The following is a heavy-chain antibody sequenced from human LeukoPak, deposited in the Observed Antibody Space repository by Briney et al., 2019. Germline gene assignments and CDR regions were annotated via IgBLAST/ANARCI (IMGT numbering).Heavy chain of an antibody. V-gene: IGHV3-48*02. CDR3: ARDHCSSTNCYFDF. J-gene: IGHJ4*02. CDR2: ISSSTSTI. Sequence: GGSLGLSCAASGFTFSSYSMNWVRQAPGKGLEWIPYISSSTSTIYYADSVKGRFTISRDNAKNSLYLQMNSLRDEDTAVYYCARDHCSSTNCYFDFWGQGTLSPSPQ. D-gene: IGHD2-2*01. CDR1: GFTFSSYS.